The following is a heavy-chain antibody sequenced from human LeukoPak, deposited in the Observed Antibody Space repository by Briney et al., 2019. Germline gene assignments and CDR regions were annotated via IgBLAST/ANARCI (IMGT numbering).Heavy chain of an antibody. CDR3: ARPLVGDALDY. CDR2: IWYDGSNE. J-gene: IGHJ4*02. CDR1: GFTFSRYG. Sequence: PGGSLRLSCAASGFTFSRYGMHWVRQAPGKGLEWVAVIWYDGSNEYYADSVKGRFTIFRDNSKNTLHLQMNSLRAEDTAVYYCARPLVGDALDYWGQGTLGTVSS. V-gene: IGHV3-33*01. D-gene: IGHD1-26*01.